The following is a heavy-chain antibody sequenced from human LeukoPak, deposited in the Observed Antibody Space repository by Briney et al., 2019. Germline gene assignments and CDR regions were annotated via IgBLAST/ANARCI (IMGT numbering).Heavy chain of an antibody. J-gene: IGHJ4*02. CDR2: IYTSGST. CDR3: ARDAGWYSYYFDY. Sequence: SETLSLTCTVSGGSISSCSYYWSWIRQPAGKGLEWIGRIYTSGSTNYNPSLKSRVTISVDTSKNQFSLKLSSVTAADTAVYYWARDAGWYSYYFDYWGQGTLVTVSS. V-gene: IGHV4-61*02. D-gene: IGHD2-15*01. CDR1: GGSISSCSYY.